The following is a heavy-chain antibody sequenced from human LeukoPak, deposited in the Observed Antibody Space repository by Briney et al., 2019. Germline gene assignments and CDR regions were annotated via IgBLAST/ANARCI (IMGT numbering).Heavy chain of an antibody. J-gene: IGHJ4*02. CDR1: GYTFTSYG. CDR2: ISAYNGNT. Sequence: ASVKVSCKASGYTFTSYGISWVRQAPGQGLEWMGWISAYNGNTNYAQKLQGRVTMTTDTSTSTACMELRSLRSDDTAVYYCARDRIRYYYDSSGSFGLDYWGQGTLVTVSS. D-gene: IGHD3-22*01. V-gene: IGHV1-18*01. CDR3: ARDRIRYYYDSSGSFGLDY.